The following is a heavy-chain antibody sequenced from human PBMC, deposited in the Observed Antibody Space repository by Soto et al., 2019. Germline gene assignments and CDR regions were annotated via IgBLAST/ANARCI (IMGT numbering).Heavy chain of an antibody. D-gene: IGHD3-10*01. V-gene: IGHV1-18*03. Sequence: QVPLVQSGAEVKKPGASVKVSCKASGYTFTSYGISWVRQAPGQGLEWMGWISAYNGNTNYAQKLQGRVTMTTDTSTSTAYMELRSLRSDDMAVYYCARVKSETYYGSGSSPDPWGQGTLVTVSS. CDR1: GYTFTSYG. J-gene: IGHJ5*02. CDR2: ISAYNGNT. CDR3: ARVKSETYYGSGSSPDP.